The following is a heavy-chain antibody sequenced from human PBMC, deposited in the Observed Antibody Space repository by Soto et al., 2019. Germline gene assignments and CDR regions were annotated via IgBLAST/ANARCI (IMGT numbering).Heavy chain of an antibody. CDR3: ARAKRADYYMDV. CDR1: GGSISSGGYY. J-gene: IGHJ6*03. V-gene: IGHV4-31*03. CDR2: IYYSGST. Sequence: SETLSLTCTVSGGSISSGGYYWSWIRQHPGKGLEWIGYIYYSGSTYYNPSLKSRVTISVDTSKNQFSLKLSSVTAADTAVYYCARAKRADYYMDVWGKGTTVTVSS.